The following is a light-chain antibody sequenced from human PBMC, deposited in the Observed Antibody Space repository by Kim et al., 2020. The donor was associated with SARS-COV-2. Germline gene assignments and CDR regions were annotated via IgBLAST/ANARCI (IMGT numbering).Light chain of an antibody. Sequence: GSPGQTASITCSGDRLGDKYVCWYQQKAGQSPVVVISQDTVRPSGIPERFSGSNSGNTATLTISGTQAMDEADYYCQAWDTTTVVFGGGTQLTVL. CDR1: RLGDKY. CDR2: QDT. J-gene: IGLJ2*01. V-gene: IGLV3-1*01. CDR3: QAWDTTTVV.